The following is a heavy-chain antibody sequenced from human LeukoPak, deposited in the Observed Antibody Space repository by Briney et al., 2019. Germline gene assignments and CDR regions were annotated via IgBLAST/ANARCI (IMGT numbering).Heavy chain of an antibody. D-gene: IGHD6-13*01. V-gene: IGHV3-30*02. Sequence: GGSLRLSCAASGFTFSSYGMHWVRQAPGKGLEWVAFIRYDGSNKYYADSVKGRFTISRDNSKNTLYLQMNSLRAEDTAVYYCAKAAAGTPNWYFDLWGRGTLVTVSS. J-gene: IGHJ2*01. CDR3: AKAAAGTPNWYFDL. CDR1: GFTFSSYG. CDR2: IRYDGSNK.